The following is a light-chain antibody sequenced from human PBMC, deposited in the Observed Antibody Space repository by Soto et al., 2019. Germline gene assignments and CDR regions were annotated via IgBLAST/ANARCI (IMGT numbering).Light chain of an antibody. J-gene: IGKJ2*01. Sequence: DIQMTQAPSSLSASVGDRVTITCRASQSITNYLNWYQQKPGKAPKLLISAASSLQSGVPSRFSGSGSGTGFILTISSLQPEDFATYYCQQSDSTPYTFGQGTKLEIK. V-gene: IGKV1-39*01. CDR3: QQSDSTPYT. CDR1: QSITNY. CDR2: AAS.